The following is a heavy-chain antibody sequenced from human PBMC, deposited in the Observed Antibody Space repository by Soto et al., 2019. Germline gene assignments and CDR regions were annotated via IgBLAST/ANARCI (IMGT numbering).Heavy chain of an antibody. D-gene: IGHD3-22*01. CDR1: GGTFSSYT. CDR3: ARGLYYYDSGGAPTFFDY. J-gene: IGHJ4*02. V-gene: IGHV1-69*02. Sequence: SVKVSCKASGGTFSSYTISWVRQAPGQGLEWMGRIIPILDIANYAQKFQGRVTITADISTSTAYMELSSLRSEDTSVYYCARGLYYYDSGGAPTFFDYCGQGTLVPGSA. CDR2: IIPILDIA.